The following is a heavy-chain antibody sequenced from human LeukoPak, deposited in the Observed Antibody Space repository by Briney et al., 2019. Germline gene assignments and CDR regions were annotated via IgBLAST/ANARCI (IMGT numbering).Heavy chain of an antibody. J-gene: IGHJ3*02. CDR1: GGSISSYY. CDR3: ARELDFYDSSGYSGFDS. V-gene: IGHV4-59*12. Sequence: SETLSLTCTVSGGSISSYYWSWIRQPPGKGLEWIGYIPYSGSTDYNPSLKSRVTISLDTSKNQFSLKLRSVSAADTAVYYCARELDFYDSSGYSGFDSWGQGTMVTVSS. D-gene: IGHD3-22*01. CDR2: IPYSGST.